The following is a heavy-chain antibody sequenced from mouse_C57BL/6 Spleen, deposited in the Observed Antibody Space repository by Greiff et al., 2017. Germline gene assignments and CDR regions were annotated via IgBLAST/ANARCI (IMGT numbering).Heavy chain of an antibody. V-gene: IGHV14-3*01. Sequence: EVQVVESVAELVRPGASVKLSCTASGFNIKNTYMHWVKQRPEQGLEWIGRIDPANGNTKYAPKFPGKATVTADTSSNTAYLQLSSLTSEDTASYYCAGEVRYYGGRWASWVADWGQGTLVTVSA. J-gene: IGHJ3*01. CDR3: AGEVRYYGGRWASWVAD. CDR1: GFNIKNTY. D-gene: IGHD1-1*01. CDR2: IDPANGNT.